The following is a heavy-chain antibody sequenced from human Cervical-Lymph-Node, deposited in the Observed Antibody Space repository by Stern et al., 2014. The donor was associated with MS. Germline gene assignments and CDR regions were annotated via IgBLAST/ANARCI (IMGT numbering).Heavy chain of an antibody. CDR3: ARDYGDYAFDY. Sequence: VQLVQSGAEVKKPGESLKISCKGSGYSFSANWIAWVRQMPGKGLEWMGIIYPGDSDTRYSPSFQGQVTISADKSTSTAYLQWSSLKASDTAMYYWARDYGDYAFDYWGQGTLVTVSS. CDR1: GYSFSANW. V-gene: IGHV5-51*01. D-gene: IGHD4-17*01. J-gene: IGHJ4*02. CDR2: IYPGDSDT.